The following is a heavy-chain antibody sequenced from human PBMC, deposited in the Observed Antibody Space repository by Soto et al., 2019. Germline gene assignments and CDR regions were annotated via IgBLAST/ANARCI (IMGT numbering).Heavy chain of an antibody. CDR2: TSYDGRHT. J-gene: IGHJ6*02. CDR1: GFTFSEYG. V-gene: IGHV3-30*18. Sequence: PGGSLRLSCAASGFTFSEYGIHWVRQAPGKGLEWVAITSYDGRHTSYVDSVKGRFTISRDNSGNTAFLEMNRLRVEDTAVYYCAKTRNSVINYNYYDNMDVWGQGTTVTVSS. CDR3: AKTRNSVINYNYYDNMDV. D-gene: IGHD3-10*01.